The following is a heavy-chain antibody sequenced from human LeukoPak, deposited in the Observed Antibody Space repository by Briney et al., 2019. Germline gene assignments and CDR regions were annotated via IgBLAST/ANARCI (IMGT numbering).Heavy chain of an antibody. Sequence: ASVKVSCKASGYTFTSYGISWVRQAPGQGLEWMGWISAYNGNTNYAQKLQGRVTMTTDTSTSTAYMELRSLGSDDTAVYYCARASRWYLHNAFDIWGQGTMVTVSS. J-gene: IGHJ3*02. CDR2: ISAYNGNT. D-gene: IGHD4-23*01. CDR3: ARASRWYLHNAFDI. CDR1: GYTFTSYG. V-gene: IGHV1-18*01.